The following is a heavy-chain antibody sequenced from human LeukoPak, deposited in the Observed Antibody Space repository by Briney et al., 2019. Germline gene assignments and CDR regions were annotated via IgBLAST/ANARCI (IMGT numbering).Heavy chain of an antibody. CDR1: GGSISSGSYY. D-gene: IGHD3-22*01. Sequence: SETLSLTCTVSGGSISSGSYYWSWIRQPAGKGPEWIGRIYTSGSTNYNPSLKSRVTISVDTSKNQFSLKLSSVTAADTAVYYCARSLYYYDSSGYVDYWGQGTLVTVSS. J-gene: IGHJ4*02. CDR2: IYTSGST. CDR3: ARSLYYYDSSGYVDY. V-gene: IGHV4-61*02.